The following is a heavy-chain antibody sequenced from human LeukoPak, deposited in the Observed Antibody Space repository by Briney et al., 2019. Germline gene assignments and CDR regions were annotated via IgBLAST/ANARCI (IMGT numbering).Heavy chain of an antibody. Sequence: PGGSLRLSCAGSGFTFSSYAMIWVRQAPGKGLEWLSSISGSGSNTYYADSVKGRFTISRDNSKNTLYLQMNSLRAEDTAVYYCARAAGPEVPVDYWGQGTLVTVSS. D-gene: IGHD2-2*01. V-gene: IGHV3-23*01. CDR2: ISGSGSNT. CDR1: GFTFSSYA. J-gene: IGHJ4*02. CDR3: ARAAGPEVPVDY.